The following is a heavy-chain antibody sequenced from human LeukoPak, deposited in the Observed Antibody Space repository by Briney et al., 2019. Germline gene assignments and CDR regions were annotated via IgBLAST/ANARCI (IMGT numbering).Heavy chain of an antibody. V-gene: IGHV3-48*03. J-gene: IGHJ6*02. D-gene: IGHD3-10*01. CDR2: ISSSGSTI. CDR3: ARSITMVRGVAYYYYGMDV. Sequence: GGSLRLSCAASGFTFSSYEMNWVRQAPGKGLEWVSYISSSGSTIYYADSVKGRFTISRDNAKNSLYLQMNSLRAEDTAVYYCARSITMVRGVAYYYYGMDVWGQGTTVTVSS. CDR1: GFTFSSYE.